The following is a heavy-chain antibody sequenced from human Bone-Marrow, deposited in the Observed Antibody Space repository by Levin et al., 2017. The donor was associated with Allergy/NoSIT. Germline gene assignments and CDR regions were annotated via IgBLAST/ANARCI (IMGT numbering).Heavy chain of an antibody. CDR1: GDSVISGHYY. CDR3: ARVRNAGGRGWFDS. J-gene: IGHJ5*01. V-gene: IGHV4-31*03. CDR2: IYYSGSA. Sequence: PSETLSLTCTVSGDSVISGHYYWSWIRQHPGKGLEWIGHIYYSGSAYYNPSLESRLSISVDTSRNQFSLNLSSVTAADTAVYYCARVRNAGGRGWFDSWGQGTLVTVSS. D-gene: IGHD2-8*02.